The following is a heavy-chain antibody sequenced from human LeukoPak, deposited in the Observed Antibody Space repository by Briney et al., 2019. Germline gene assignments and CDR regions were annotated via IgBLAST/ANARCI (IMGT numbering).Heavy chain of an antibody. CDR2: ISYDGTNK. CDR1: GLTFSSYA. J-gene: IGHJ4*02. Sequence: PGGSLRLSCAASGLTFSSYAVRWVRQAPGRGLEWVVVISYDGTNKYYADSVKGRFTISRDNSKSTLYLQMNSLRAEDTAVYYCARGSLYRSFDYWGQGTLVTVSS. CDR3: ARGSLYRSFDY. V-gene: IGHV3-30-3*01.